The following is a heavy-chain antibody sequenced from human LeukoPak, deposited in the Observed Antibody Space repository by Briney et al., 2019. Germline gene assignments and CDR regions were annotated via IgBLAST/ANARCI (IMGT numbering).Heavy chain of an antibody. V-gene: IGHV3-48*02. CDR2: ISSRSSTI. CDR3: ARLRDTSMAHSYYGLDV. CDR1: GFTFSSDS. Sequence: PGGSLRLSCAVSGFTFSSDSMNCVRQAPGKGLEWVSFISSRSSTIYYADSVKGRFTISRDNAKDSLSLQMNSLRDEDTAVYSCARLRDTSMAHSYYGLDVWGQGTTVTVYS. D-gene: IGHD5-18*01. J-gene: IGHJ6*02.